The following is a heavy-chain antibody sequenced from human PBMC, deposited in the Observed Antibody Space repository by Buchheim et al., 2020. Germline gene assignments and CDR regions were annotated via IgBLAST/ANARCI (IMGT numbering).Heavy chain of an antibody. CDR2: TSGSDGAT. CDR1: GFSFSTYP. J-gene: IGHJ4*02. V-gene: IGHV3-23*04. D-gene: IGHD2-2*01. CDR3: AKSIVVPAAYNGVFDH. Sequence: EVQLVESGGGVVRPWGSLRLSCAASGFSFSTYPMAWVRQAPGKGLEWVSATSGSDGATYYADSVKGRFTISRDNSKNTLSLQMNSLRAEDTAVYYCAKSIVVPAAYNGVFDHWGQGAL.